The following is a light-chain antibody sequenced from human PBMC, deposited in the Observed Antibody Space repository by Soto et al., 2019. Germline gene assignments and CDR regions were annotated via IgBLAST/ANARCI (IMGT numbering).Light chain of an antibody. CDR1: QTISSW. J-gene: IGKJ1*01. V-gene: IGKV1-5*03. Sequence: DIQMTQSHSTLSGSVGDSVTITCRASQTISSWLAWYQQKPGKAPKLLIYKPSTLKSGVPSRFSGSGSGTEFTLTISSLQPDDFATYYCQHYNSYSEAFGQGTKVDIK. CDR2: KPS. CDR3: QHYNSYSEA.